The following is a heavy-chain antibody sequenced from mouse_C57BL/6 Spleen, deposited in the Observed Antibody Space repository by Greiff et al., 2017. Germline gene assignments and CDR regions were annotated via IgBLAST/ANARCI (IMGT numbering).Heavy chain of an antibody. D-gene: IGHD2-5*01. Sequence: QVHVKQPGTELVKPGASVKLSCKASGYTFTSYWMHWVKQRPGQGLEWIGNINPSNGGTNYNEKFKSKATLTVDKSSSTAYMQLSSLTSEDSAVYYCARMAYSNYEAWFAYWGQGTLVTVSA. CDR1: GYTFTSYW. V-gene: IGHV1-53*01. CDR2: INPSNGGT. CDR3: ARMAYSNYEAWFAY. J-gene: IGHJ3*01.